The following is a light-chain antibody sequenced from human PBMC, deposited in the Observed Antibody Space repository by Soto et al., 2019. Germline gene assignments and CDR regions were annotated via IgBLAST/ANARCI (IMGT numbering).Light chain of an antibody. CDR3: LLYYGGAQLGV. CDR1: TGAVTSGYY. Sequence: QAVVTQEPSLTVSPGGTVTLTCASSTGAVTSGYYPNWFQQKPGQAPRALIYSTSTTHSWTPARFSGSLLGGKAALTLSGVQPEDEAEYYCLLYYGGAQLGVFGGGTKLTVL. V-gene: IGLV7-43*01. J-gene: IGLJ3*02. CDR2: STS.